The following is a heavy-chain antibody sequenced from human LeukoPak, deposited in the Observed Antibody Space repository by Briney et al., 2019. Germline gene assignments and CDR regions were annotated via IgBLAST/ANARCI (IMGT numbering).Heavy chain of an antibody. CDR3: ASELSYCSSTSCYPAYYFDY. CDR2: IYYSGST. V-gene: IGHV4-59*01. J-gene: IGHJ4*02. D-gene: IGHD2-2*01. CDR1: GGSISSYY. Sequence: SETLSLTCTVSGGSISSYYWSWIRQPPGKGLEWIGYIYYSGSTNYNPSLKSRVTISVDTSKNQFSLKLSSVTAADTAVYYCASELSYCSSTSCYPAYYFDYWGQGTLVTVSS.